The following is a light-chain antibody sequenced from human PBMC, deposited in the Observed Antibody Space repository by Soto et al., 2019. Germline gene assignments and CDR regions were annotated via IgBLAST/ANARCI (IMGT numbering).Light chain of an antibody. Sequence: QSALTQPRSVSGSPGQSVTISCTGTSSDVGGYNYVSWYQQHPGKAPKLMIYDVSKRPSGVPDRFFGSKSGNTASLTISGLQAEDEADYYCCSYAGSYTFVVFGGGTKVT. CDR2: DVS. V-gene: IGLV2-11*01. J-gene: IGLJ2*01. CDR1: SSDVGGYNY. CDR3: CSYAGSYTFVV.